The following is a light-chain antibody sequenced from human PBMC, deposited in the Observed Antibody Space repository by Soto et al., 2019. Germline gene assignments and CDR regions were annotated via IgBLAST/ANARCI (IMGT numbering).Light chain of an antibody. J-gene: IGKJ1*01. Sequence: DIQMTQSPSTLPASVRDRVTISCRASQTVERRLAWYQQKPGKAPKLLISDVSTLERGVPSRFSGSGSATEFTLTISGLQSDDFATYYCQQYKDYVWTFGQGTKVEIK. CDR2: DVS. CDR1: QTVERR. CDR3: QQYKDYVWT. V-gene: IGKV1-5*01.